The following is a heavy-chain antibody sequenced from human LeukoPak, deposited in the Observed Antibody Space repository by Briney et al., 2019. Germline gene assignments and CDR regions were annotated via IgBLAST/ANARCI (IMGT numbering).Heavy chain of an antibody. Sequence: GGSLKISFKGSGSSFISYWIGWVRQMPGKGLEWMGIIYPCDSDTRYSPSFQGQVTISADKSISTAYLQWSSLKASDTAMYYCATKSPTDYYDSSGYYRIWGQGTMVTVSS. V-gene: IGHV5-51*01. J-gene: IGHJ3*02. CDR1: GSSFISYW. D-gene: IGHD3-22*01. CDR2: IYPCDSDT. CDR3: ATKSPTDYYDSSGYYRI.